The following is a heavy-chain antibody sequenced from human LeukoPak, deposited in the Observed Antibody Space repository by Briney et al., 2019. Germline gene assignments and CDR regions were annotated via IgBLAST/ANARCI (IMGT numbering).Heavy chain of an antibody. J-gene: IGHJ6*03. D-gene: IGHD2-2*01. V-gene: IGHV4-34*01. CDR2: INHSGST. CDR1: GGSFSGYY. Sequence: PSETLSLTCAVYGGSFSGYYWSWIRQPPGKGPEWIGEINHSGSTNYNPSLKSRVPISVDTSKNQFSLKLSSVTAADTAVYYCARETGIRGYCSSTSCSYYMDVWGKGTTVTVSS. CDR3: ARETGIRGYCSSTSCSYYMDV.